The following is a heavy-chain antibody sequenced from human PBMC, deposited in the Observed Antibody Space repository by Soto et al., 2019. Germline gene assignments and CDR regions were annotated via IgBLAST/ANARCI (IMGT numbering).Heavy chain of an antibody. CDR1: GFTFNDYA. Sequence: EVHLVQSGGGLVQPGASLSLSCVASGFTFNDYAMHWVRQTPGKGLEWVAAISNRGSSAYYADPVKGRFTISRDKSTKTLSLHMHTLRVEDTAVYFCAKAFCDAATCFPCESWGQGTPVAVSP. CDR2: ISNRGSSA. V-gene: IGHV3-23*04. J-gene: IGHJ4*02. D-gene: IGHD2-21*01. CDR3: AKAFCDAATCFPCES.